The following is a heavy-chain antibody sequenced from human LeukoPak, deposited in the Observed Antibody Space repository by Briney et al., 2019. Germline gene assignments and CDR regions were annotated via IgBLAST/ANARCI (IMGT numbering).Heavy chain of an antibody. CDR1: GYPFTTYA. CDR3: ARGVVVAARGDAFDI. CDR2: IIPIFGTA. V-gene: IGHV1-69*05. Sequence: SVKVSCKASGYPFTTYAISWVRQAPGQGLEWMGGIIPIFGTANYAQKFQGRVTITTDESTSTAYMELSSLRSDDTAVYYCARGVVVAARGDAFDIWGQGTMVTVSS. D-gene: IGHD2-15*01. J-gene: IGHJ3*02.